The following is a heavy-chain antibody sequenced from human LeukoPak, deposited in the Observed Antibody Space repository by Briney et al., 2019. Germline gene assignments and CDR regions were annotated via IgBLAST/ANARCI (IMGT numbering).Heavy chain of an antibody. CDR2: ISSSGSTI. J-gene: IGHJ3*02. V-gene: IGHV3-11*04. Sequence: GGSLRLSCAASGFTFSDYYMSWIRQAPGKGLEWVSYISSSGSTIYYADSVKGRFTISRDNAKNSLYLQMNSLRAEDTAVYYCARAPIDSNSWYQAFDIWGQGTMVTVSS. CDR1: GFTFSDYY. D-gene: IGHD6-13*01. CDR3: ARAPIDSNSWYQAFDI.